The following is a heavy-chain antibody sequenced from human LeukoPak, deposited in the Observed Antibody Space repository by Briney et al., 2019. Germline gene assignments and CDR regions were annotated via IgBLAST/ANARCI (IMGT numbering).Heavy chain of an antibody. CDR1: GFTFSSYG. CDR2: ISYDGSNK. J-gene: IGHJ4*02. CDR3: AKASYYDSSGYSPGYY. Sequence: GRSLRLSCASSGFTFSSYGMHWVRQAPSKGLEWVAVISYDGSNKYYADSVKGRFTISRDNSKNTLYLQMNSLRAEDTAVYYCAKASYYDSSGYSPGYYWGQGTLVTVSS. V-gene: IGHV3-30*18. D-gene: IGHD3-22*01.